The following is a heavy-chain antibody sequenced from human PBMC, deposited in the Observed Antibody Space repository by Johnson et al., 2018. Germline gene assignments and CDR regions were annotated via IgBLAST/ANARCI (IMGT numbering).Heavy chain of an antibody. V-gene: IGHV3-23*04. D-gene: IGHD4-11*01. J-gene: IGHJ6*02. CDR3: ARDWAYSFRTTRPRTRMDV. CDR2: ITGTGDGT. Sequence: EVQLVESGGGLIHPGGSLRLSCTASGFTFSGHILTWVRQAPGKGLEWVSTITGTGDGTFYPDSVKGRFTISRDNSKSTLFLQMNSLRDEDTALYYCARDWAYSFRTTRPRTRMDVWGQGTTVIVSS. CDR1: GFTFSGHI.